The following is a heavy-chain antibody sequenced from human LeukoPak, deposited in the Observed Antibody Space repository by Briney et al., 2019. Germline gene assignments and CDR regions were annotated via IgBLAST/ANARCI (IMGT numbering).Heavy chain of an antibody. CDR1: GASISSGDYY. J-gene: IGHJ4*02. CDR2: IYYTGSI. Sequence: TSSETLSLTCTVSGASISSGDYYWNWIRQSPGKGLEWIGYIYYTGSIYYNPSLESRVIISVDTSKNQFSLNLSSVTAADTAVYYCARGLLSRDYDSSGFGYWGQGTLVTVSS. CDR3: ARGLLSRDYDSSGFGY. D-gene: IGHD3-22*01. V-gene: IGHV4-30-4*01.